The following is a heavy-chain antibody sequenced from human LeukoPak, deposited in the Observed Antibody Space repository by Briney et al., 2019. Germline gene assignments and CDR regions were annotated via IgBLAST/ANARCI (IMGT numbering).Heavy chain of an antibody. CDR2: MSPNSGNT. Sequence: ASVKVSCKASGYTFTTYDINWVRQATGQGLEWMGWMSPNSGNTAYAQKFQGRVTMTRDTSITTAYMELSSLRPEDTAVYYGVSWFGELLNWFDPWGQGTLVTVSS. V-gene: IGHV1-8*01. CDR1: GYTFTTYD. CDR3: VSWFGELLNWFDP. D-gene: IGHD3-10*01. J-gene: IGHJ5*02.